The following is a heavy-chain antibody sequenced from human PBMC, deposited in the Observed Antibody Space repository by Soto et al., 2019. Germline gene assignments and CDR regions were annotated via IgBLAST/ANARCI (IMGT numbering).Heavy chain of an antibody. CDR2: ISANGYNT. V-gene: IGHV3-23*01. CDR1: GFGFKIFA. D-gene: IGHD3-16*01. J-gene: IGHJ1*01. CDR3: AKSGVMTNSHAEYFQN. Sequence: GGSLRLSCAASGFGFKIFAMSWVRQAPGRGLEWVSGISANGYNTDYADSVKGRFIISRDKSKNTVYLQMNSLRAEDTALYYCAKSGVMTNSHAEYFQNWGQGTLVTVSS.